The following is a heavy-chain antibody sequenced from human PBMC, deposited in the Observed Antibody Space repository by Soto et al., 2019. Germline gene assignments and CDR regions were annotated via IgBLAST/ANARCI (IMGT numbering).Heavy chain of an antibody. CDR2: IIPIFGTA. Sequence: SVKVSCKASGGTFSMYAISGVLQSPGQGLEWMGGIIPIFGTANYAQKFQGRVTITADESTSTAYMELSSLRSEDTAVYYCARDGAWNYFDYWGQGTLVTVSS. CDR3: ARDGAWNYFDY. CDR1: GGTFSMYA. J-gene: IGHJ4*02. V-gene: IGHV1-69*13. D-gene: IGHD1-1*01.